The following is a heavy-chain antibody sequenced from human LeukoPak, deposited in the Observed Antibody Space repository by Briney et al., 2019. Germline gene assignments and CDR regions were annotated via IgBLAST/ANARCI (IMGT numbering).Heavy chain of an antibody. D-gene: IGHD6-6*01. CDR1: GFTFSGYW. Sequence: GGSLRLSCEASGFTFSGYWMSWVRQAPGKGPEWVANINEDGTRNAYVASVKGRFTISRENARNSVYLQMNSLRAEDTAVYYCARVPLRAARSYYFDYWGQGTLVTVSS. V-gene: IGHV3-7*01. J-gene: IGHJ4*02. CDR3: ARVPLRAARSYYFDY. CDR2: INEDGTRN.